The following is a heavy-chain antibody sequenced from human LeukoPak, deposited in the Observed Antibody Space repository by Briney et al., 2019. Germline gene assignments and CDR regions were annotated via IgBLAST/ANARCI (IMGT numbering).Heavy chain of an antibody. CDR2: ISGSGGST. Sequence: GGSLRLSCAVSGITFSSYAMSWVRQAPGKGLEWVSAISGSGGSTNYANSVKGRFTISRDNSKNTLYLQMNSLRVEDTAVYYCANRDYPWGQGTLVTVSS. V-gene: IGHV3-23*01. CDR1: GITFSSYA. CDR3: ANRDYP. J-gene: IGHJ5*02.